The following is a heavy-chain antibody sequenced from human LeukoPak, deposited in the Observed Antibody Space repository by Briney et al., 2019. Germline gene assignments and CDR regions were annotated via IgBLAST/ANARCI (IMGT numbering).Heavy chain of an antibody. Sequence: SETLSLTCAVYGGSFSGYYWSWIRQRPGKGLEWIGEINHSGSTNYNPSLKSRVTISVDTSKNQFSLKLSSVTAADTAVYYCASWTTQVWFDPWGQGTLVTVSS. CDR3: ASWTTQVWFDP. D-gene: IGHD1-1*01. J-gene: IGHJ5*02. V-gene: IGHV4-34*01. CDR2: INHSGST. CDR1: GGSFSGYY.